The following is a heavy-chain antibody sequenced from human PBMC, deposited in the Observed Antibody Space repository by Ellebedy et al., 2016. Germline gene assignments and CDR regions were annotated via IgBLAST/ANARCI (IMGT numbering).Heavy chain of an antibody. CDR3: VRDGTGGWYFDH. Sequence: GESLKISXAASGFTLNNYWMSWVRQAPGKGLEWVANIKQDGSEIYYVDSVKGRFTISRDNTKNSLYLQMNSLRGEDTAVYYCVRDGTGGWYFDHWGQGTQVTVSS. D-gene: IGHD6-19*01. CDR2: IKQDGSEI. J-gene: IGHJ4*02. CDR1: GFTLNNYW. V-gene: IGHV3-7*01.